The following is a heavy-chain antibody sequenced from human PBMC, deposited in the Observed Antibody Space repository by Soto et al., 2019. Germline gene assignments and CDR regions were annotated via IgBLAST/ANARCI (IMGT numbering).Heavy chain of an antibody. D-gene: IGHD3-10*01. Sequence: QVQLVESGGGVVQPGRSLRLSCAASGFIFSNYAMHWVRQAPGQGLEWVALIWSDGSYENYAESVKGRFTISRDNSKNTLYVQMNSLRLEDAAVYFCARGTGSGSLLIDSWGQGTLVTVSS. CDR3: ARGTGSGSLLIDS. J-gene: IGHJ4*02. CDR1: GFIFSNYA. CDR2: IWSDGSYE. V-gene: IGHV3-33*01.